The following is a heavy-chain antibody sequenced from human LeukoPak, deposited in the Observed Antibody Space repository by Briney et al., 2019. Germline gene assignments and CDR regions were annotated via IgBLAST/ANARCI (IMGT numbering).Heavy chain of an antibody. CDR2: INPNSGGT. D-gene: IGHD3-22*01. V-gene: IGHV1-2*02. CDR3: ARGPPTIVVVITTGDFDS. J-gene: IGHJ4*02. Sequence: GASVKVSCKASGYTFTGYYIHWVRQAPGQGLEWMGWINPNSGGTNYAQKFQGRVTMTRDTSISTAYMELRRLRSDDRAVYYCARGPPTIVVVITTGDFDSRGQGTLVTVSS. CDR1: GYTFTGYY.